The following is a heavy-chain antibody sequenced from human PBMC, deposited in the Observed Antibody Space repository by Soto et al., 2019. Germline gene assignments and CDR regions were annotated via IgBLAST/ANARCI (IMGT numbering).Heavy chain of an antibody. D-gene: IGHD2-2*01. CDR2: IYYSGST. CDR1: GGSISSGGYY. J-gene: IGHJ4*02. V-gene: IGHV4-31*03. CDR3: ARGPRCSSTSCYSYYFDY. Sequence: SSETMSLTCTVSGGSISSGGYYWSWIRQHPVKGLEWIGYIYYSGSTYYNPSLKSRVTISVDTSKNQFSLKLSSVTAADTAVYYCARGPRCSSTSCYSYYFDYWGQGTLVTVS.